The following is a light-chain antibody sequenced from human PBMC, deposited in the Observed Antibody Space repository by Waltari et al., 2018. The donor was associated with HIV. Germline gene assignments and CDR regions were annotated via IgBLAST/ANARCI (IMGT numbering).Light chain of an antibody. J-gene: IGKJ1*01. CDR2: KAS. CDR1: QSIDTW. CDR3: QQYKTSSPLT. V-gene: IGKV1-5*03. Sequence: DIQMTQSPPTLSSSVGDRVTITCRASQSIDTWLAWYQQKAGRAPKLLIYKASSLESGVPSRFSGSGSGTEFTLTISSLQPDDFATYYCQQYKTSSPLTFGQGTKVDI.